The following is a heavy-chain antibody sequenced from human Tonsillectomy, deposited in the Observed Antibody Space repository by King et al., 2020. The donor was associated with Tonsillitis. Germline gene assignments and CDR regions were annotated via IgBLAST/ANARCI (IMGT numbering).Heavy chain of an antibody. V-gene: IGHV3-23*04. Sequence: VQLVESGGGVVQPGRSLRLSCAASGFSFSSHSIHWVRQAPGKGLEWGSAISGSGDSTHYAESVKGRFTISRDNSKNTLYLQMNSLRAEDTAVYYCATEGAIAVAGRPDYFEVWGQGALGTVSS. D-gene: IGHD6-19*01. CDR1: GFSFSSHS. J-gene: IGHJ4*02. CDR3: ATEGAIAVAGRPDYFEV. CDR2: ISGSGDST.